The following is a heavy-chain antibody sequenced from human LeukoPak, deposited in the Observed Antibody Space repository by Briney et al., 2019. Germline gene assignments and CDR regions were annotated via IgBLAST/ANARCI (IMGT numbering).Heavy chain of an antibody. CDR1: GFTFSSYG. J-gene: IGHJ4*02. CDR3: ARASGNYWYYFDY. CDR2: ISYDGSNK. D-gene: IGHD1-26*01. Sequence: PGGSLRLSCAASGFTFSSYGMHWVRQALGKGLEWVAVISYDGSNKYYADSVKGRFTISRDTSKNTLYLQMNSLRAEDTAVYYCARASGNYWYYFDYWGQGTLVTVSS. V-gene: IGHV3-30*03.